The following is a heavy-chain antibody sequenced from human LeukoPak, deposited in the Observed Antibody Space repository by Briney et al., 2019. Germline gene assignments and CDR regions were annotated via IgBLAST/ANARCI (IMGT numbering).Heavy chain of an antibody. CDR1: GFSFSNYG. V-gene: IGHV3-33*08. Sequence: GGSLRLSCLASGFSFSNYGMHWVRQAPGKGLEWVAVIWFDGTNEDYADSVKGRFTISRDNSKNTLYLQMNSLRAEDTAVYYCARDEYYGSGSYHKYFQHWGQGTLVTVSS. CDR3: ARDEYYGSGSYHKYFQH. CDR2: IWFDGTNE. D-gene: IGHD3-10*01. J-gene: IGHJ1*01.